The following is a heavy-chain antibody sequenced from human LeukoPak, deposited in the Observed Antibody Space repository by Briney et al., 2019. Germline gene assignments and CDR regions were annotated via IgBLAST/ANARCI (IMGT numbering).Heavy chain of an antibody. Sequence: GGSLRLSCAASGFIFSNYGMNWVRQAPGKGLEWVAAISASGSATSYADSVKGRFTISRDNSKNTLYLQMNSLRAEDTAVYYCAKDREQQLVFDHWGQGTLVTVSS. V-gene: IGHV3-23*01. CDR2: ISASGSAT. D-gene: IGHD6-13*01. J-gene: IGHJ4*02. CDR1: GFIFSNYG. CDR3: AKDREQQLVFDH.